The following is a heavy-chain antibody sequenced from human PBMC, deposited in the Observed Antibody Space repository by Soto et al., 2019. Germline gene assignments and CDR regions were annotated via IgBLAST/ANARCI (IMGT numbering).Heavy chain of an antibody. CDR1: GASVNVYP. D-gene: IGHD1-1*01. CDR3: VRGQGDNCSHTGYYYAMDV. J-gene: IGHJ6*02. V-gene: IGHV4-59*02. Sequence: SETMSLTCTVAGASVNVYPWGWIRQSPGKGIEWIGSFYYIETTTSTPSLKSGVTISLDSSQNQISLKMTASTATATAAYSCVRGQGDNCSHTGYYYAMDVWGQGTAVTVSS. CDR2: FYYIETT.